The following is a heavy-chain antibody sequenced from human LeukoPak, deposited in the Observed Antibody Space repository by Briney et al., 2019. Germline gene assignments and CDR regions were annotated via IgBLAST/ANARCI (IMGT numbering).Heavy chain of an antibody. D-gene: IGHD6-19*01. CDR2: IYTGGST. CDR1: GFTVSSNY. J-gene: IGHJ4*02. V-gene: IGHV3-53*01. Sequence: GGSLRLSCAASGFTVSSNYMSWVRQAPGKGLEWASVIYTGGSTYYADSVKGRFTISRDNSKNTLYLQMNSLRAEDTAVYYCARDSGWAYYFDYWGQGTLVTVSS. CDR3: ARDSGWAYYFDY.